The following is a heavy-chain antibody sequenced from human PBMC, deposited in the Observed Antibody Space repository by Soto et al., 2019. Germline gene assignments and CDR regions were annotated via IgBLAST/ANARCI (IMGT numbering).Heavy chain of an antibody. D-gene: IGHD6-13*01. Sequence: SETLSLTCTVSGGSISSYYWSWTRQPPGKGLEWIGYIYYSGSTNYNPSLKSRVTISVDTSKNQFSLKLSSVTAADTAVYYCARARGIAALSPHMDVWGKGTTVTVSS. CDR1: GGSISSYY. CDR2: IYYSGST. CDR3: ARARGIAALSPHMDV. V-gene: IGHV4-59*01. J-gene: IGHJ6*03.